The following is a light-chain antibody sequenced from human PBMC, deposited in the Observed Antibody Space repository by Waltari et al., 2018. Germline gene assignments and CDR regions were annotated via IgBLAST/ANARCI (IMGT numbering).Light chain of an antibody. J-gene: IGKJ1*01. V-gene: IGKV3-20*01. CDR2: GAS. CDR1: QRVTNNY. Sequence: EIVLTQSPGTLSLSPGERATLSCRASQRVTNNYLAWYPQKRGQAPRALIYGASSRASGVPDRFSGSGSGTDFTLTISRLEPEDFAVYYCQQYGTSLSTFGQGTRVEIK. CDR3: QQYGTSLST.